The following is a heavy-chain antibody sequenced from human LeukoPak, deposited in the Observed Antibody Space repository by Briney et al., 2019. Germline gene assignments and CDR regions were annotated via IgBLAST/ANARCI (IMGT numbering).Heavy chain of an antibody. CDR1: GFTFTSYS. CDR2: ITYDGSNE. V-gene: IGHV3-30*04. J-gene: IGHJ4*02. Sequence: PGGSLRLSCVASGFTFTSYSMQWVRQAPGKGLEWVALITYDGSNENYADFVKGRFTVSRDNSKNTMYLQMNTLRPEDTAIYYCARTSHSSGFYYGADWGQGTLVTVSS. CDR3: ARTSHSSGFYYGAD. D-gene: IGHD3-22*01.